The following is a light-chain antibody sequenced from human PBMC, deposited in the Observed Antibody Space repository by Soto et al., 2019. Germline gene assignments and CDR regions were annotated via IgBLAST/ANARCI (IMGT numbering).Light chain of an antibody. CDR1: QSVSSSY. V-gene: IGKV3-20*01. CDR3: QQYASSPTYT. J-gene: IGKJ2*01. Sequence: EIVLTQSPGTLSLSPGERATLSCRASQSVSSSYLAWYQQKPDQAPRLLIYGASSRATGIPDRFSGSGSGTDFTLTISRLEPEDFAVYYCQQYASSPTYTFGQGTKLQIK. CDR2: GAS.